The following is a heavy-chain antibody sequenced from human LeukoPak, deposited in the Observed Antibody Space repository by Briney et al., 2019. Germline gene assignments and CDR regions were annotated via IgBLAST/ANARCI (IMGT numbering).Heavy chain of an antibody. Sequence: GGSLRLSCAASGFTFSSYSVNWVRQAPGKGLEWVSSISSSSSYIYYADSVKGRFTISRDNAKNSLYLQMNSLRAEDTAVYYCANIVVVPAVDDFDIWGQGTMVTVSS. D-gene: IGHD2-2*01. CDR2: ISSSSSYI. V-gene: IGHV3-21*01. J-gene: IGHJ3*02. CDR1: GFTFSSYS. CDR3: ANIVVVPAVDDFDI.